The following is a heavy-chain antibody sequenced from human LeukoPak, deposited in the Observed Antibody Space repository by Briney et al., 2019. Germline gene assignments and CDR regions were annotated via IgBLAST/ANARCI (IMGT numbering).Heavy chain of an antibody. V-gene: IGHV3-7*01. D-gene: IGHD4-11*01. CDR2: IKQDGSEK. CDR1: GFTFSSYW. J-gene: IGHJ4*02. Sequence: GGSLRLSCAASGFTFSSYWMSWVRQAPGKGLEWVANIKQDGSEKYYVDSVKGRFTISRDNAKNSLYQQMNSLRAEDTAVYYCARWLSNYLFDFDYWGQGTLVTVSS. CDR3: ARWLSNYLFDFDY.